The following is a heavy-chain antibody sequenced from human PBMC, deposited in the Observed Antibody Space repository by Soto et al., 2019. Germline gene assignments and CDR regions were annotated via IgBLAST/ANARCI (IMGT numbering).Heavy chain of an antibody. D-gene: IGHD6-13*01. CDR1: GFTVSNNY. J-gene: IGHJ4*02. V-gene: IGHV3-23*01. CDR2: ISGSGGST. Sequence: GGSLRLSCAASGFTVSNNYMSWVRQAPGKGLEWVSAISGSGGSTYYADSVKGRFTISRDNSKNTLYLQMNSLRAEDTAVYYSAKAPGIAAAGPFFWGQGTLVTVSS. CDR3: AKAPGIAAAGPFF.